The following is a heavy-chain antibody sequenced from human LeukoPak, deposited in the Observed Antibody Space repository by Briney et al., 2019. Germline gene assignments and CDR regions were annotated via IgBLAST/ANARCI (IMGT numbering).Heavy chain of an antibody. D-gene: IGHD2-15*01. Sequence: GASVNVSCKASGGTFSSYAIGWVRQAPGQGLEWMGRIIPILGIANYAQKFQGRVTITADKSTSTAYMELSSLRSEDTAVYYCARVPFSHCSGGSCYSDWFDPWGQGTLVTVSS. CDR1: GGTFSSYA. J-gene: IGHJ5*02. CDR2: IIPILGIA. CDR3: ARVPFSHCSGGSCYSDWFDP. V-gene: IGHV1-69*04.